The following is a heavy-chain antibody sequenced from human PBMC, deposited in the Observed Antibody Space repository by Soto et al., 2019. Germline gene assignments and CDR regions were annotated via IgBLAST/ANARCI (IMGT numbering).Heavy chain of an antibody. V-gene: IGHV1-46*02. CDR3: ARISCKGGSCYFDFDH. CDR2: INPSGEHT. CDR1: GYSFKDHY. D-gene: IGHD2-15*01. Sequence: ASVKVSCKASGYSFKDHYMHWVRQAPGRGLEWVGIINPSGEHTNYAQQFRGRVAMARDTSTSTAYMELRSLRSEDTAVYFCARISCKGGSCYFDFDHWGQGTLVTVSS. J-gene: IGHJ4*02.